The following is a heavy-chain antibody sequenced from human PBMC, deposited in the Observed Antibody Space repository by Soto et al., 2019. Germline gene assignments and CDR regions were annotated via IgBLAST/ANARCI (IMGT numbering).Heavy chain of an antibody. D-gene: IGHD2-2*01. Sequence: QVQLVQSGAEVRKPGSSVKVSCKASGGTFNKYAISWVRQAPGQGPEWMGWILPIYITRNYANYAHKFEGIVTITVDTSTSTAYMELRGLKSDDTAIYYCARVVVVVTNSYFDQWGQGTLGTVSS. V-gene: IGHV1-69*06. J-gene: IGHJ4*02. CDR2: ILPIYITRNYA. CDR3: ARVVVVVTNSYFDQ. CDR1: GGTFNKYA.